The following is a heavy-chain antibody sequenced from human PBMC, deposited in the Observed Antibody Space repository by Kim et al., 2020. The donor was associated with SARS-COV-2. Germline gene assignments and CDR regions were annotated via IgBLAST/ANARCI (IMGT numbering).Heavy chain of an antibody. V-gene: IGHV4-34*01. CDR1: GGSFSGYY. CDR2: INHSGST. CDR3: ARGPYGDYVVLRRNWFDP. D-gene: IGHD4-17*01. Sequence: SETLSLTCAVYGGSFSGYYWSWIRQPPGKGLEWIGEINHSGSTNYNPSLKSRVTISVDTSKNQFSLKLSSVTAADTAVYYCARGPYGDYVVLRRNWFDPWGQGTLVTVSS. J-gene: IGHJ5*02.